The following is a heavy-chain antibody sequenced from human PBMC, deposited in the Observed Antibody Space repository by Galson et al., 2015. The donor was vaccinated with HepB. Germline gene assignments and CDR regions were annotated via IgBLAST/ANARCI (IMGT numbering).Heavy chain of an antibody. CDR3: AKSYFDVSGYLD. D-gene: IGHD3-22*01. Sequence: SLRLSCAASGFSFKNYAMNWVRQAPGKGLEWVSDISGSGTRAAYADSVQGRFTISRDNSKNTLYLQMHSLRAEDTAVYYCAKSYFDVSGYLDWGQGTLVTVSS. CDR2: ISGSGTRA. J-gene: IGHJ4*02. CDR1: GFSFKNYA. V-gene: IGHV3-23*01.